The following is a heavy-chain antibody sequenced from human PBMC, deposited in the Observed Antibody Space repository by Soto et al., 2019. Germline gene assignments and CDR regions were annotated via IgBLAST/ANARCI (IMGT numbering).Heavy chain of an antibody. CDR3: ARGGKIAARPLDS. CDR1: GYTFTNYA. Sequence: GASVKVSCKASGYTFTNYAIHWVRQAPGQGLEWMGIINPSGGGTNYAQKFQGRITLTRDTSTSTLYMELRSLRSADTAVYYCARGGKIAARPLDSWGQGTLVTVSS. D-gene: IGHD6-6*01. CDR2: INPSGGGT. V-gene: IGHV1-46*01. J-gene: IGHJ4*02.